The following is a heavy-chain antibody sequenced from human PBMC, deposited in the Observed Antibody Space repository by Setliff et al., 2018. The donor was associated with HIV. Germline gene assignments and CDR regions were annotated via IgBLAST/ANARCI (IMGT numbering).Heavy chain of an antibody. CDR3: ARTACSLAMGCYFDF. D-gene: IGHD2-8*01. CDR1: GFTFSDYY. V-gene: IGHV3-11*04. CDR2: ISSSGSTI. J-gene: IGHJ4*02. Sequence: GGSLRLSCAASGFTFSDYYMSWIRQAPGKGLEWISYISSSGSTIYYADSVKGRFTISRDNAKHSLYLQMNSRRAEDTAVYYCARTACSLAMGCYFDFWGRGTLVTVSS.